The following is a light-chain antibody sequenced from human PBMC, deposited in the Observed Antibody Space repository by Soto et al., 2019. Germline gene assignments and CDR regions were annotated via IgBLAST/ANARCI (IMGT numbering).Light chain of an antibody. CDR3: QQSYSTPIT. J-gene: IGKJ1*01. CDR1: QSISAW. CDR2: KAS. V-gene: IGKV1-5*03. Sequence: DIQMTQSPSTLSASVGDRVSINCRASQSISAWLAWYQQKPGKAPRLLIYKASTLEIGVPSRFSGSGSGTEFTLTISSLQPEDSATYFCQQSYSTPITFGQGTKVDIK.